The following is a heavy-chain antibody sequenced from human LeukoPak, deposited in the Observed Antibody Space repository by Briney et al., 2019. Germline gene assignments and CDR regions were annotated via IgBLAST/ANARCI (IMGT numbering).Heavy chain of an antibody. J-gene: IGHJ5*02. V-gene: IGHV4-59*01. D-gene: IGHD3-22*01. Sequence: SETLSLTRTVSGGSISRYYWSWIRQPPGKGLEWIGYIYYSGSSNYNPSLKSRVTISVDTSKNQFSLKLSSVTAADTAVYYCAGQYYDSSGYNWFDPWGQGTLVTVSS. CDR2: IYYSGSS. CDR3: AGQYYDSSGYNWFDP. CDR1: GGSISRYY.